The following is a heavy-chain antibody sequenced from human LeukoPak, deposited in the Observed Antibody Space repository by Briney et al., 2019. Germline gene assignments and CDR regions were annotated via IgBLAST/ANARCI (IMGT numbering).Heavy chain of an antibody. CDR3: TRTVLDCKNGVCYDY. CDR2: ISPYNGNT. CDR1: VYTFTNYG. D-gene: IGHD2-8*01. J-gene: IGHJ4*02. Sequence: ASVKVSCKASVYTFTNYGISWVRQAPGQGLEWMGWISPYNGNTNYAQKLQGRVTVTTDTSTSTAYMELRSLRSDDTAVYYCTRTVLDCKNGVCYDYWGQGTLVTVSS. V-gene: IGHV1-18*01.